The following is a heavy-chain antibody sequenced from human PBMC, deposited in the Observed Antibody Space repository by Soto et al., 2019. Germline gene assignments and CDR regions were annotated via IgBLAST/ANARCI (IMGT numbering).Heavy chain of an antibody. CDR3: ARDRTLSYFDY. Sequence: HPGGSLRLSCAASGFTLSSYGMHWVRQAPGKGLEWVAVIWYDGNTKFYVDSVKDRFTVSRDNSKNTLYLQMTSLRAEDTAVYYCARDRTLSYFDYWGQGTLVTVSS. J-gene: IGHJ4*02. CDR1: GFTLSSYG. CDR2: IWYDGNTK. V-gene: IGHV3-33*04.